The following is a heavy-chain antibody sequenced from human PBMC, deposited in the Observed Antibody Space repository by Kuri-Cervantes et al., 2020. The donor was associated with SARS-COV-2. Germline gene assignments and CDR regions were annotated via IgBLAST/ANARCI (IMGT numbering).Heavy chain of an antibody. CDR2: IKQDGSEK. CDR3: ARDVYPYSKLDHYFDY. D-gene: IGHD4-11*01. CDR1: GFTFSSYW. J-gene: IGHJ4*02. Sequence: ESLKISCAASGFTFSSYWMIWVRQAPGKGLEWVANIKQDGSEKYYVDSVKGRFTISRDNAKNSLYLQMNSLRAEDTAVYYCARDVYPYSKLDHYFDYWGQGTLVTVSS. V-gene: IGHV3-7*01.